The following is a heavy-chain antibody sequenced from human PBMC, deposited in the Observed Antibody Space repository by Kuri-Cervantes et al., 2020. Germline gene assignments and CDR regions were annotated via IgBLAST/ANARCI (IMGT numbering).Heavy chain of an antibody. Sequence: SETLSLTCVVSDYSISSDHYWGWIRQPPGKGLEWIGIISHSGNTYYNPSLKSRVTISVDTSKNQFSLKLSSVTAADTAVYYCARGGVAGKYYFDYWGQGTLVTDSS. CDR2: ISHSGNT. CDR1: DYSISSDHY. D-gene: IGHD6-19*01. J-gene: IGHJ4*02. V-gene: IGHV4-38-2*01. CDR3: ARGGVAGKYYFDY.